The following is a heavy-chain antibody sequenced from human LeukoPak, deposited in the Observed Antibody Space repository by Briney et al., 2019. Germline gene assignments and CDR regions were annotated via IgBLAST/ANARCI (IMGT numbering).Heavy chain of an antibody. CDR3: SKDRSSTSYTKGNDAFDI. CDR1: GFTFSSYG. CDR2: IWYDGSNK. J-gene: IGHJ3*02. D-gene: IGHD2-2*01. V-gene: IGHV3-33*06. Sequence: GRSLRLSCAASGFTFSSYGMHWVRQAPGKGLEWVAVIWYDGSNKYYADSVKGRFTISRDNSKNTVYLQMNSLRAEDTAVYYCSKDRSSTSYTKGNDAFDIWGQGTMVTVSS.